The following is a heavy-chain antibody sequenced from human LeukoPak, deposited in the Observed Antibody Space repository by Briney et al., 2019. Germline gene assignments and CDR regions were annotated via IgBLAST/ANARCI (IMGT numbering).Heavy chain of an antibody. D-gene: IGHD6-19*01. V-gene: IGHV3-49*04. Sequence: GGSLILSRTVSGFTFGDYSMTWVRQAPGKGLEWVGFIRSKTYGGTTEYAASVKGRFTISRDDSNSIAYLQMNSLKTEDTAVYYCTRGAGYISGFDYWGQGTLVTVSS. CDR3: TRGAGYISGFDY. CDR2: IRSKTYGGTT. CDR1: GFTFGDYS. J-gene: IGHJ4*02.